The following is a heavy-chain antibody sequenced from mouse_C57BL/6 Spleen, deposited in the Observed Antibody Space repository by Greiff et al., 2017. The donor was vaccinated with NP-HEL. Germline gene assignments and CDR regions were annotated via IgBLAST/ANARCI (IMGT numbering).Heavy chain of an antibody. CDR2: IYPGDGDT. CDR3: ARSHGYYFDY. CDR1: GYAFSSSW. D-gene: IGHD2-2*01. J-gene: IGHJ2*01. V-gene: IGHV1-82*01. Sequence: QVQLKESGPELVKPGASVKISCKASGYAFSSSWMNWVKQRPGTGLEWIGRIYPGDGDTNYNGKFKGKATLTADKSSSTAYMQLSSLTSEDSAVYFCARSHGYYFDYWGQGTTLTVSS.